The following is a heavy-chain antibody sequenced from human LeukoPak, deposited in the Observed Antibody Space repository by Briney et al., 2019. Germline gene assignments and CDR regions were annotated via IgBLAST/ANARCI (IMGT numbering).Heavy chain of an antibody. D-gene: IGHD2-21*02. Sequence: QTGGSLRLSCAASGFTFSSYAMSWVRQAPGKGLEWVSAISGSGGSTYYADSVKGRFTISRDNSKNTLYLQMNSLRAEDTAVYYCAKDFFPCGGDCYSVLTSWFDPWGQGTLVTVSS. V-gene: IGHV3-23*01. J-gene: IGHJ5*02. CDR2: ISGSGGST. CDR1: GFTFSSYA. CDR3: AKDFFPCGGDCYSVLTSWFDP.